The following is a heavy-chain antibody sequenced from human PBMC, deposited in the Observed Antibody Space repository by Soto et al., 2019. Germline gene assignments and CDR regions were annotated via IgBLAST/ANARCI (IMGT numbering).Heavy chain of an antibody. CDR2: IYSGGST. CDR1: GFTVSSNY. D-gene: IGHD2-15*01. J-gene: IGHJ3*02. Sequence: EVQLVESGGGLIQPGGSLRLSCAASGFTVSSNYMSWVRQAPGKGLEWVSVIYSGGSTYYADSVKGRFTISRDNSKKSLFLQMSSLRAEDTAVYYCARAYSDAFDIWGQGTMVTVSS. V-gene: IGHV3-53*01. CDR3: ARAYSDAFDI.